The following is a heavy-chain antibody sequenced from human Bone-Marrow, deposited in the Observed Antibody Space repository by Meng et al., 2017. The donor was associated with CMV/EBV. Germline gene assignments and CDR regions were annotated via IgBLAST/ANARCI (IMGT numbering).Heavy chain of an antibody. J-gene: IGHJ6*02. V-gene: IGHV4-38-2*02. CDR1: GYSISSGYY. CDR2: IFHSGST. Sequence: GSLRLSCTVSGYSISSGYYWGWIRQPPGKGLEWIGSIFHSGSTYYNPSLKSRVTISVDTSKNQFSLKLRSVTAADTAVYYCARGRYCSSTSCVNTVLYYYYGMDVWGQGTTVTVSS. D-gene: IGHD2-2*01. CDR3: ARGRYCSSTSCVNTVLYYYYGMDV.